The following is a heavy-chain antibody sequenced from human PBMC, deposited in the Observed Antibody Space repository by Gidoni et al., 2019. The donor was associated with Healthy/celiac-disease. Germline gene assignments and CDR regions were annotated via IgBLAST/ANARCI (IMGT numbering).Heavy chain of an antibody. V-gene: IGHV1-69*08. Sequence: QVQLVQSGAEVKTPGSSVKVSCQASGGTFSSSTIRWVRQAPGQGLEWMGRIIPILGIANYAQKFQGRVTITADKSTSTAYMELSSLRSEDTAVYYCARDSPFPSTDDAFDIWGQGTMVTVSS. CDR2: IIPILGIA. J-gene: IGHJ3*02. CDR1: GGTFSSST. CDR3: ARDSPFPSTDDAFDI. D-gene: IGHD2-21*02.